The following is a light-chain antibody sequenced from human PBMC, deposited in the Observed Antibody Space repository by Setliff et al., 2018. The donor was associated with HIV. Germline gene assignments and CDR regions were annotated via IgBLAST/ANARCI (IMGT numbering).Light chain of an antibody. V-gene: IGLV1-40*01. CDR3: QAYDSALNGGV. J-gene: IGLJ3*02. Sequence: QSALTQPPSVSGAPGQRVTISCTGSSSNIVSDYHIHWYQQLPGAPPKLLIFNNDNRPSGVPDRFSASKSGPSASLAITGLQSEDEGTYFCQAYDSALNGGVFGGGTKVTVL. CDR2: NND. CDR1: SSNIVSDYH.